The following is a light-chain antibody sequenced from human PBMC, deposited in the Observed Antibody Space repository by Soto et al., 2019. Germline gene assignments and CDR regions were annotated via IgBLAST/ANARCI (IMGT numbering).Light chain of an antibody. J-gene: IGKJ4*01. CDR1: QSVSSY. CDR3: QQYGSSPLT. CDR2: AAS. V-gene: IGKV3-20*01. Sequence: EIVLTQSPGTLSLSPGERATLSCRASQSVSSYLAWYQQKPGQAPRLLIYAASSRATGISDRFSGGGSWTDFTLTISRLEPEDFAVYFCQQYGSSPLTFGGGTKVDIK.